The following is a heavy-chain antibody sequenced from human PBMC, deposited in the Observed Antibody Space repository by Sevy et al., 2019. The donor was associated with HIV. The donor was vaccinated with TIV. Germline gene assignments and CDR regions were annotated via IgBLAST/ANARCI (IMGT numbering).Heavy chain of an antibody. J-gene: IGHJ4*02. D-gene: IGHD3-10*01. CDR1: GFIFSNYA. V-gene: IGHV3-23*01. Sequence: GGSLRLSCSASGFIFSNYAMSWVRQAPGKGLEWVSSISGSGDAFYYSDSVKGRFTIYRDDSNNTLYLHLRSLGAEDTALYYCAKYFYGSGNYAFDNWGQGTLVTVSS. CDR2: ISGSGDAF. CDR3: AKYFYGSGNYAFDN.